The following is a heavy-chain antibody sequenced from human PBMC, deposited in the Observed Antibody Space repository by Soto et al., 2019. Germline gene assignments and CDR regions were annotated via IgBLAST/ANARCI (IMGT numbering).Heavy chain of an antibody. D-gene: IGHD3-22*01. V-gene: IGHV3-33*01. CDR1: GFRFSSYG. Sequence: XGSLRLSCKASGFRFSSYGMHWIRQAPGKGLEWLAIIWNDGSNEYYADSVKGRFTISRDNSKNTLYLQLNNLRAEDTAVYFCARDQTDSGGYSEYWGQGTLVTVSS. CDR2: IWNDGSNE. CDR3: ARDQTDSGGYSEY. J-gene: IGHJ4*02.